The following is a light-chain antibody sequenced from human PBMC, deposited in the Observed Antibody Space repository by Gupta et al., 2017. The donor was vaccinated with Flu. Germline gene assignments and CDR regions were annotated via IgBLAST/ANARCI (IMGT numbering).Light chain of an antibody. Sequence: DIVMTQSPDSLAVSLGEMATISCKSSRGLFHSSHSENYLAWYQQKPGQPPKLLISWASTRESGVPDRFSGSGSGTDFTLTITTLQAEDVALYYCQQYYSSPLTFGGGTKVEI. CDR3: QQYYSSPLT. V-gene: IGKV4-1*01. J-gene: IGKJ4*01. CDR2: WAS. CDR1: RGLFHSSHSENY.